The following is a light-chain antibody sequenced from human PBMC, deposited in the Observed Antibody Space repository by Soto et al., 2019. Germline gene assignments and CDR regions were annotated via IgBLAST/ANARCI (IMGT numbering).Light chain of an antibody. CDR3: QQYNNWWT. Sequence: EIVMTQSPATLSVSPGERATLSCRASQSVSSNLAWYQQKPGQAPRLLIYGASTRATCIPARFSGSGSGTEFTLTISSLQSEDFAVYYCQQYNNWWTFGQGTKV. V-gene: IGKV3-15*01. CDR1: QSVSSN. CDR2: GAS. J-gene: IGKJ1*01.